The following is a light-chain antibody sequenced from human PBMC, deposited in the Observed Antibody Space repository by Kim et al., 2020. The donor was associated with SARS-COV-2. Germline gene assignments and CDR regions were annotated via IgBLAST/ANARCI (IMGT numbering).Light chain of an antibody. J-gene: IGKJ4*01. CDR1: QSVSSH. CDR2: DAS. V-gene: IGKV3-11*01. Sequence: SPGERATLYCRASQSVSSHLVWYQQKPGQAPRILIYDASKRAIGIPERFSGSGYGTDFTLTISSLEPEDFAVYYCKHCSGWPLSFGGGTKVDIK. CDR3: KHCSGWPLS.